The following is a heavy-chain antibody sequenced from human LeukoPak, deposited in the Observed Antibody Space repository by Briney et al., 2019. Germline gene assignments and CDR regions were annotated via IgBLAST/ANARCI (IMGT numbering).Heavy chain of an antibody. CDR1: GYTFTSYD. CDR3: ARGPVGLWFGEYNGMDV. J-gene: IGHJ6*02. CDR2: MNPNSGNT. D-gene: IGHD3-10*01. V-gene: IGHV1-8*01. Sequence: ASVKVSCKASGYTFTSYDINWVRQATGQGLEWMGWMNPNSGNTGYAQKFQGRVTMTRNTSISTAYMELSSLRSEDTAVYYCARGPVGLWFGEYNGMDVWGQGTTVTVSS.